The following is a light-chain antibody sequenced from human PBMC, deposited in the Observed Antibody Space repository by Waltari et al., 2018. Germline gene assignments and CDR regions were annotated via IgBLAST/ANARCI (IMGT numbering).Light chain of an antibody. CDR2: VNSDGSN. V-gene: IGLV4-69*01. Sequence: QLVLTQSPSASASLGASVKLTCTLSSGHSSKVIAWHQQQPEKGPRYLMKVNSDGSNSKGDNSPDSFSGASSGAEHYLTISSLQSEDEADYYCQAGGHGTWVFGGGTKLTVL. CDR3: QAGGHGTWV. J-gene: IGLJ3*02. CDR1: SGHSSKV.